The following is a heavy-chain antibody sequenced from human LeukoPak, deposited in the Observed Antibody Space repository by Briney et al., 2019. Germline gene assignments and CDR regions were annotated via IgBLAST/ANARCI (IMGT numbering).Heavy chain of an antibody. CDR1: GDSISTYY. CDR2: IYYSGST. V-gene: IGHV4-59*12. CDR3: ARESRTIFGVVIIPFDY. Sequence: PSETLSLTCTVSGDSISTYYWSWIRQPPGKGLEWIGFIYYSGSTNYNPSLKSRVTMSVDTSKNQFSLKLSSVTAADTAVYYCARESRTIFGVVIIPFDYWGQGTLVTVSS. J-gene: IGHJ4*02. D-gene: IGHD3-3*01.